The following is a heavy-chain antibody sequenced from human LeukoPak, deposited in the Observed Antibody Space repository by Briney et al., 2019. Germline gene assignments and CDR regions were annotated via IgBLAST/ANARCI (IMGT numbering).Heavy chain of an antibody. CDR1: GGSISSYY. CDR3: ARTGRRDAFDI. Sequence: SETLSLTCTVSGGSISSYYWSWIRQPPGKGLEWIGYIDHSGSTSYSPSLRSRVNISVDTPKNQFSLKLTSVTAADTAVYYCARTGRRDAFDIWGHGTMVTVSS. CDR2: IDHSGST. D-gene: IGHD3-10*01. J-gene: IGHJ3*02. V-gene: IGHV4-59*08.